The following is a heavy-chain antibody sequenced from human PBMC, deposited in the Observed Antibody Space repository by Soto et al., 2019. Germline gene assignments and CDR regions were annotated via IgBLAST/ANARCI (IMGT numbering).Heavy chain of an antibody. CDR3: ATVAELPGSLWYSDY. J-gene: IGHJ4*02. CDR2: FDPEDGET. CDR1: GYTLTELS. Sequence: ASVKVSCKVSGYTLTELSMHWVRQAPGKGLEWMGGFDPEDGETIYAQKFQGRVTMTEDTSTDTAYMELSSLRSEDTAVYYCATVAELPGSLWYSDYWGQGTLVTVSS. V-gene: IGHV1-24*01. D-gene: IGHD1-26*01.